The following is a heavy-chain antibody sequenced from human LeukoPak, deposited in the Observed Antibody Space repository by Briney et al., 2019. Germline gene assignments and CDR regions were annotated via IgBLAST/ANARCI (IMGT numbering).Heavy chain of an antibody. Sequence: GGSLRLSCAASGFTFSSYAMSWVRQAPGKGLTWVSAISGSGGSTYYADSVKGRFTISRDNSKNTLYLQMNSLRAEDTAVYYCARGGIVEPLFDYWGQGTLVTVSS. J-gene: IGHJ4*02. V-gene: IGHV3-23*01. D-gene: IGHD3-22*01. CDR3: ARGGIVEPLFDY. CDR1: GFTFSSYA. CDR2: ISGSGGST.